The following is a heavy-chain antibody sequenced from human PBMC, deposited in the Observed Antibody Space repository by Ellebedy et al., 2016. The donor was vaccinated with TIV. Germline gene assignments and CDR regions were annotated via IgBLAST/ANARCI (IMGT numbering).Heavy chain of an antibody. J-gene: IGHJ6*02. CDR3: AREGRNYYYYYGMDV. Sequence: MPSETLSLTCTVSGGSISSYYWSWIRQHPGKGLEWIGYIYYSGSTNYNPSLKSRVTISVDTSKNQFSLKLSSVTAADTAVYYCAREGRNYYYYYGMDVWGQGTTVTVSS. D-gene: IGHD2-15*01. CDR1: GGSISSYY. V-gene: IGHV4-59*01. CDR2: IYYSGST.